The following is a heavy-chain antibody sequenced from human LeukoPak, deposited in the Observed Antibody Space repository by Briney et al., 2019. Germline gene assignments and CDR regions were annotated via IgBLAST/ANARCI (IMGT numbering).Heavy chain of an antibody. V-gene: IGHV1-2*02. CDR1: GYTFTSYY. J-gene: IGHJ4*02. CDR2: INPNSGGT. CDR3: TREDY. Sequence: GASVKVSCKASGYTFTSYYMHWVRQAPGQGLEWMGWINPNSGGTNYAQKFQGRVTMTRDTSITTAYMELSSLRSDDTAVYYCTREDYWGQGTLVTVSS.